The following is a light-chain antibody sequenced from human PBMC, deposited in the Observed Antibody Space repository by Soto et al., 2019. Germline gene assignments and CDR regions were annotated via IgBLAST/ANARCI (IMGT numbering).Light chain of an antibody. J-gene: IGKJ2*02. CDR3: QQSYSTPRT. CDR2: AAS. V-gene: IGKV1-39*01. Sequence: DIQMTQSPSSLSASVGDRVTITYRASQSISSYLNWYQQKPGKAPKLLIYAASSLQSGVPSRFSGSGSGTDFTLTISSLQPEAFATYYCQQSYSTPRTFGQGTKLEIK. CDR1: QSISSY.